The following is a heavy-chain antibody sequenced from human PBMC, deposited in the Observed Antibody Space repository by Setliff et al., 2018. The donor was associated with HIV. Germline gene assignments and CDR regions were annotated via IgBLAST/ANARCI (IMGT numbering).Heavy chain of an antibody. CDR2: FYTSGST. Sequence: SETLSLTCTVSGGSINTYYWSWIRQPAGKGLEWIGRFYTSGSTGYNPSLKSRVTMSVDTSKNQFSLKLSSVTAADTAVYYCARDRLTYYFDYWGQGILVTVSS. V-gene: IGHV4-4*07. J-gene: IGHJ4*02. CDR1: GGSINTYY. D-gene: IGHD3-22*01. CDR3: ARDRLTYYFDY.